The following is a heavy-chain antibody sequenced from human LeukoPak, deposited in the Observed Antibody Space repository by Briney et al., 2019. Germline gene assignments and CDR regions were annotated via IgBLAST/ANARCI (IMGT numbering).Heavy chain of an antibody. V-gene: IGHV3-21*01. CDR2: ISSSSSYI. D-gene: IGHD3-22*01. Sequence: GGSLRLSCAASGFTFSSYSMNWVRQAPGKGLEWVSSISSSSSYIYYADSVKGRFTISRDNAKNSLYLQMNSLRAEDTAVYYCARELIYYDSSVPAFDIWGQGTMVTVSS. CDR1: GFTFSSYS. J-gene: IGHJ3*02. CDR3: ARELIYYDSSVPAFDI.